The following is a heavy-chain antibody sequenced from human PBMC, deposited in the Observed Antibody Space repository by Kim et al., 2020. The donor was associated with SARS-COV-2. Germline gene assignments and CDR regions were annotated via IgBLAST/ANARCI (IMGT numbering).Heavy chain of an antibody. J-gene: IGHJ6*02. Sequence: SVKVSCKASGGTFSSYAISWVRQAPGQGLEWMGGIIPIFGTANYAQKFQGRVTITADESTSTAYMELSSLRSEDTAVYYCARAGVDDIVLMVYAKTYYYYGMDVWGQGTTVTVSS. D-gene: IGHD2-8*01. CDR3: ARAGVDDIVLMVYAKTYYYYGMDV. V-gene: IGHV1-69*13. CDR1: GGTFSSYA. CDR2: IIPIFGTA.